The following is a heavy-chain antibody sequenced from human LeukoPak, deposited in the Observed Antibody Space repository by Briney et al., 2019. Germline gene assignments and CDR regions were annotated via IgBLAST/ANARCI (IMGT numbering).Heavy chain of an antibody. CDR2: IYYSGST. CDR3: ARGEPLGYCSF. Sequence: PSQTLSLTCTVSGGSISSGSYYWSWIRQPAGKGLEWIGYIYYSGSTNYNPSLKSRVTISVDTSKNQFSLKLSSVTAADTAVYYCARGEPLGYCSFWGQGTLVTVSS. J-gene: IGHJ4*02. CDR1: GGSISSGSYY. V-gene: IGHV4-61*10. D-gene: IGHD2-15*01.